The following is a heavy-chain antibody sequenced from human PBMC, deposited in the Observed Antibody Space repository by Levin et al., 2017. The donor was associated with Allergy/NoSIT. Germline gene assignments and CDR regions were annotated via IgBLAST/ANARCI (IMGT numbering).Heavy chain of an antibody. CDR1: GYTFTSYG. CDR3: ARDIRFSSTEYYFDY. V-gene: IGHV1-18*01. CDR2: ISAYNGNT. D-gene: IGHD3-3*01. J-gene: IGHJ4*02. Sequence: PGGSLRLSCKASGYTFTSYGISWVRQAPGQGLEWMGWISAYNGNTNYAQKLQGRVTMTTDTSTSTAYMELRSLRSDDTAVYYCARDIRFSSTEYYFDYWGQGTLVTVSS.